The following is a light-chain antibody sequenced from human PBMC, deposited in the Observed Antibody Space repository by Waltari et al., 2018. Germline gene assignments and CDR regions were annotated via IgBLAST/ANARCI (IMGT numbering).Light chain of an antibody. Sequence: EIVMTQSPATLSVSPGERATLSCRASQSVDSNLAWYQQKPGQAPRLLILGASTRATGIPARFSGSGSGTEFTLTISSRQSEDFAVYYCQQYNNWLTWSFGQGTKVEIK. CDR1: QSVDSN. J-gene: IGKJ1*01. CDR2: GAS. V-gene: IGKV3-15*01. CDR3: QQYNNWLTWS.